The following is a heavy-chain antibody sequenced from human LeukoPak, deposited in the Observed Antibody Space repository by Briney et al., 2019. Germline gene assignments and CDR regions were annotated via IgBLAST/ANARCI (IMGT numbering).Heavy chain of an antibody. CDR3: ARGSITIFGVVNYGMDV. Sequence: PSETLSLTCTVSGGSISSSSYYWGWIRQPPGKGLEWIGSIYYSGSTYYNPSLKSRVTISVDRSKNQFSLKLSSVTAADTAVYYCARGSITIFGVVNYGMDVWGQGTTVTVSS. V-gene: IGHV4-39*07. D-gene: IGHD3-3*01. J-gene: IGHJ6*02. CDR1: GGSISSSSYY. CDR2: IYYSGST.